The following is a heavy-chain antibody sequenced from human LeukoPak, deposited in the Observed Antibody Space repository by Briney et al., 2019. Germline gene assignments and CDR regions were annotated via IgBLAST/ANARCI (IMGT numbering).Heavy chain of an antibody. V-gene: IGHV4-59*08. D-gene: IGHD3-10*01. CDR2: IYYSGST. Sequence: AETLSLTFSVSGTSINSYWWSWIRQPPGKGLEWIGYIYYSGSTNYNPSLKSRVTISVDTSKNQFSLKLSSVTGADTAVHYCARTFMVRGVLNWFDPWGQGTLVTVSS. CDR1: GTSINSYW. CDR3: ARTFMVRGVLNWFDP. J-gene: IGHJ5*02.